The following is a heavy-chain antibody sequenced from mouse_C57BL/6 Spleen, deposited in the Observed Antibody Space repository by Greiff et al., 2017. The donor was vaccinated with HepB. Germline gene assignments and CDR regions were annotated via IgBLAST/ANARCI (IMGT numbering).Heavy chain of an antibody. CDR3: VITTVEGY. V-gene: IGHV1-26*01. CDR2: INPNNGGT. J-gene: IGHJ2*01. CDR1: GYTFTDYY. Sequence: VQLQQSGPELVKPGASVKISCKASGYTFTDYYMNWVKQSHGKSLEWIGDINPNNGGTSYNQKFKGKATLTVDKSSSTAYMELRSLTSEDSAVYYCVITTVEGYWGQGTTLTVSS. D-gene: IGHD1-1*01.